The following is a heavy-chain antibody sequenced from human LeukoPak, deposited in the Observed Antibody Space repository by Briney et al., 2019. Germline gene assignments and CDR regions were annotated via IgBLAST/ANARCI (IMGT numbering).Heavy chain of an antibody. CDR1: GYTFTDYY. CDR3: ASEYCSSTNCYDWYFDY. CDR2: INPNSGGT. V-gene: IGHV1-2*02. D-gene: IGHD2-2*01. Sequence: ASVKVSCKASGYTFTDYYMHWVRQAPGQGLEWMGWINPNSGGTNYAQKFQGRVTMTRDTSISTAYMELSRLRSDDTAVYYCASEYCSSTNCYDWYFDYWGQGTLVTVSS. J-gene: IGHJ4*02.